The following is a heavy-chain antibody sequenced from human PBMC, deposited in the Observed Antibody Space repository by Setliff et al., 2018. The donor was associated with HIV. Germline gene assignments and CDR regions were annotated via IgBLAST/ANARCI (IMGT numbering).Heavy chain of an antibody. CDR2: IYYSGMT. V-gene: IGHV4-59*08. D-gene: IGHD2-8*02. J-gene: IGHJ4*02. Sequence: SETLSLTCSVSGGSISSYYWSWIRQPPGKGLEWIGDIYYSGMTNYNPSLQSRVTISLDTSKNQFSLKVNSVTAADTAIYYCARLIHTGLLYFDYWGLGMLVTVSS. CDR3: ARLIHTGLLYFDY. CDR1: GGSISSYY.